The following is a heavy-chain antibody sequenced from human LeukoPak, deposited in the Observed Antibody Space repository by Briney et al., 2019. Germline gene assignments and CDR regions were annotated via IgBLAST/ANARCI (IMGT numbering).Heavy chain of an antibody. J-gene: IGHJ6*03. CDR2: IKQDGSER. D-gene: IGHD2-15*01. V-gene: IGHV3-7*01. CDR1: GFSVSGYW. CDR3: ASTLCSGDNCYFDYYYYMDV. Sequence: PGGSLRLSCAVSGFSVSGYWMSWVRQTPGKGLEWVANIKQDGSERYYVDSVKGRFTISRDNAKKSLYLQMNSLRAEDTAVYYCASTLCSGDNCYFDYYYYMDVWGKGTTVTISS.